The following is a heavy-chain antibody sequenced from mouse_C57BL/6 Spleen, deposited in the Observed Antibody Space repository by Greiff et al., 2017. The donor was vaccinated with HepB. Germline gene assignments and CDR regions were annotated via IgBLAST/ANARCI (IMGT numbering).Heavy chain of an antibody. J-gene: IGHJ2*01. CDR2: IHPNSGST. D-gene: IGHD3-2*02. CDR3: ARWESSSGYKDY. V-gene: IGHV1-64*01. CDR1: GYTFTSYW. Sequence: QVQLQQPGAELVKPGASVKLSCKASGYTFTSYWMHWVKQRPGQGLEWIGMIHPNSGSTNYNEKFKSKATLTVDKSSSTAYMQLSSLTSEDSAVYSCARWESSSGYKDYWGQGTTLTVSS.